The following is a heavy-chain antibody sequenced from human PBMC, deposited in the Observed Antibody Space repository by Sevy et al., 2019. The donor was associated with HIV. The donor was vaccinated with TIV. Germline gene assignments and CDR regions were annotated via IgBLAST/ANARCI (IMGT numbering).Heavy chain of an antibody. CDR3: ARDSCSGGSCYQSGVY. J-gene: IGHJ4*02. CDR2: ISPYNGDT. V-gene: IGHV1-18*01. CDR1: GYTFTNYR. Sequence: ASVKVSCKAYGYTFTNYRINWVRQAPGQGLEWMGWISPYNGDTNYAQKFQGRVSMTTDTSTTTGYRELRSLRSDDTAVYYCARDSCSGGSCYQSGVYWGQGTLVTVSS. D-gene: IGHD2-15*01.